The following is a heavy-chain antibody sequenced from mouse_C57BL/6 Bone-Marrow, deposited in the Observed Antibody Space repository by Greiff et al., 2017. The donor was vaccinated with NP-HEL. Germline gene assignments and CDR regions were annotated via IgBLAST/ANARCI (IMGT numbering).Heavy chain of an antibody. CDR1: GYAFSSYW. V-gene: IGHV1-80*01. CDR2: IYPGDGDT. CDR3: ARIDDYYAMDY. Sequence: VKLMESGAELVKPGASVKISCKASGYAFSSYWMNWVKQRPGKGLEWIGQIYPGDGDTNYNGKFKGKATLTADKSSSTAYMQLSSLTSEDSAVYFCARIDDYYAMDYWGQGTSVTVSS. J-gene: IGHJ4*01.